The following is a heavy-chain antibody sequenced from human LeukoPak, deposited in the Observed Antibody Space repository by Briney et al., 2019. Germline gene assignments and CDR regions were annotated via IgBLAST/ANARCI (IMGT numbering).Heavy chain of an antibody. Sequence: SSETLSLTCTVSGGSISSGPYYWGWIRQPPGKGLEWIGNIYYGENTYYNPSLKSRVTISIDTSKNQFYLKLSSLTAADTPVYYCARRDDSSGYHKIFDYWGPGTLVTVSS. V-gene: IGHV4-39*01. CDR3: ARRDDSSGYHKIFDY. CDR2: IYYGENT. CDR1: GGSISSGPYY. J-gene: IGHJ4*02. D-gene: IGHD3-22*01.